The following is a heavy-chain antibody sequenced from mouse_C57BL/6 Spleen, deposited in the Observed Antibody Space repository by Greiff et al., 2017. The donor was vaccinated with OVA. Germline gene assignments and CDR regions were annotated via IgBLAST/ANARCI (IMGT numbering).Heavy chain of an antibody. J-gene: IGHJ2*01. CDR2: INPYNGGT. V-gene: IGHV1-19*01. Sequence: EVQLQQSGPVLVKPGASVKMSCKASGYTFTDYNMNWVKQSHGKSLEWIGVINPYNGGTSYNQKFKGKATLTVDKSSSTAYMELNSLTSEDSAVYYCARDTTVVAHYFDYWGQGTTLTVSS. D-gene: IGHD1-1*01. CDR1: GYTFTDYN. CDR3: ARDTTVVAHYFDY.